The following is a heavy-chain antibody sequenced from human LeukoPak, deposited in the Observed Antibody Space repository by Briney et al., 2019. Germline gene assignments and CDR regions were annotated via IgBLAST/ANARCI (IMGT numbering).Heavy chain of an antibody. D-gene: IGHD5-18*01. V-gene: IGHV3-48*02. CDR1: GFTFSTYT. J-gene: IGHJ4*02. CDR3: ARDGLHTAHFDY. Sequence: PGGSLRLSCAASGFTFSTYTMNWVRQAPGKGLEWVSTVSDSSDVHYSDSVKGRSTISRDNARNSLYLQMNSLRDEDTAVYYCARDGLHTAHFDYWGQGTLVTVSS. CDR2: VSDSSDV.